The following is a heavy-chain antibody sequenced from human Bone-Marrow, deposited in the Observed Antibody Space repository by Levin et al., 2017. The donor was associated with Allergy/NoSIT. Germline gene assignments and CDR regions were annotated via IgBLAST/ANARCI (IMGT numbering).Heavy chain of an antibody. J-gene: IGHJ4*02. Sequence: GGSLRLSCAASGFSFTKVWMTWVRQAPGKGLEWVGRIKSETDGGTIDYAAPVKGRFTISRDASRSTLYLQMNSLKTEDTAVYYCTTEVWARSIRDDYWGQGTLVTVSS. CDR3: TTEVWARSIRDDY. CDR2: IKSETDGGTI. CDR1: GFSFTKVW. D-gene: IGHD2-21*01. V-gene: IGHV3-15*01.